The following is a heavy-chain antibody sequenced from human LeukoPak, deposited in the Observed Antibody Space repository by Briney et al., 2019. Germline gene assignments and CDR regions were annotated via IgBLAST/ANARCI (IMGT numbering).Heavy chain of an antibody. Sequence: SETLSLTCKVSNGSTSLYSWNWIRQPPGKGLEWIGYIYYSGSTNYNPSLKSRVTISVDTSKNQFSLKLSSVTAADTAVYYCARDNLVGDYYDSSGYSLWGQGTLVTVSS. J-gene: IGHJ4*02. V-gene: IGHV4-59*01. CDR3: ARDNLVGDYYDSSGYSL. D-gene: IGHD3-22*01. CDR2: IYYSGST. CDR1: NGSTSLYS.